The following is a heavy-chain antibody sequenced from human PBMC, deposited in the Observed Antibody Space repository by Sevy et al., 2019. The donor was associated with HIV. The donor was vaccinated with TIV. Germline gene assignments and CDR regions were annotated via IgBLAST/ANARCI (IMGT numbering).Heavy chain of an antibody. J-gene: IGHJ3*02. CDR1: GFTFSSYA. V-gene: IGHV3-23*01. Sequence: GGSLRLSCAASGFTFSSYAMSWVHQAPGKGLEWVSAISGSGGSTYYADSVKGRFTISRDNSKNTLYLQMNSLRAEDTAVYYCAKSRITMIVVVITLDAFDIWGQGTMVTVSS. CDR3: AKSRITMIVVVITLDAFDI. CDR2: ISGSGGST. D-gene: IGHD3-22*01.